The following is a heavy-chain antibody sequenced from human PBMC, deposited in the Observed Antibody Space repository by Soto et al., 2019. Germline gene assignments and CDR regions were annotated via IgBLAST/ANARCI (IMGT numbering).Heavy chain of an antibody. Sequence: SDTLSLTCTVSGGSISSYYWSWIRQPPGKGLEWIGYIYYSGSTNYNPSLKSRVTISVDTSKNQFSLKLSSVTAADTAVYYCGSGSSSWSFDYWGQETLVTVSS. CDR3: GSGSSSWSFDY. CDR1: GGSISSYY. J-gene: IGHJ4*02. CDR2: IYYSGST. V-gene: IGHV4-59*01. D-gene: IGHD6-13*01.